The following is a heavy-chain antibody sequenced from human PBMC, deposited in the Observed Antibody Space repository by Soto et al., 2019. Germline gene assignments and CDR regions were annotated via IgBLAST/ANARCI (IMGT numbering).Heavy chain of an antibody. V-gene: IGHV1-69*13. J-gene: IGHJ6*02. CDR2: IIPIFGTA. CDR3: ARSYYDSSGSPNYYYYYGMDV. D-gene: IGHD3-22*01. CDR1: GGTFSSYA. Sequence: ASVKVSCKASGGTFSSYAISWVRQAPGQGLEWMGGIIPIFGTANYAQKFQGRVTITADESTSTAYMELSSLRSEDTAVYYCARSYYDSSGSPNYYYYYGMDVWGQGTTVTV.